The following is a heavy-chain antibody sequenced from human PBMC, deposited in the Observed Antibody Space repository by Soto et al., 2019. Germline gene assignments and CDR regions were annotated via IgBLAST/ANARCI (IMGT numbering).Heavy chain of an antibody. V-gene: IGHV4-39*01. D-gene: IGHD6-19*01. CDR3: ATTASQWLVLDGFDY. J-gene: IGHJ4*02. Sequence: QLQLQESGPGLVKPSETLSLTCTVSGGSISSSSYYWGWIRQPPGKGLEWIGSIYYSGSTYYNPSLKSRVTISVDTSKNQFSLKLSSVTAADTAVYYCATTASQWLVLDGFDYWGQGTLVTVSS. CDR1: GGSISSSSYY. CDR2: IYYSGST.